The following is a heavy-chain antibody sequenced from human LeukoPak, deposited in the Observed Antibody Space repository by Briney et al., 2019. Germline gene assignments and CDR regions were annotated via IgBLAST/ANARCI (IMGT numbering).Heavy chain of an antibody. CDR2: ILYNEDA. J-gene: IGHJ4*02. CDR1: GASMSHFY. Sequence: SETLSLTCAVSGASMSHFYWNWFRQSPGKGLEWIGSILYNEDANYNPSVKSRVTMSVDMSKSQFSLRLTSVTDADTAVYFCAKGETVTTSPCDHWGQGILATVSS. V-gene: IGHV4-59*01. D-gene: IGHD4-17*01. CDR3: AKGETVTTSPCDH.